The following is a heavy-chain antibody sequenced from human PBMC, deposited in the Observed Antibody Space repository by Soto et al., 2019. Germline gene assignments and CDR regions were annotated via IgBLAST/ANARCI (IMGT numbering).Heavy chain of an antibody. D-gene: IGHD2-15*01. V-gene: IGHV1-46*01. CDR2: INPSGGST. CDR3: AREARGYCSGGSCPTDAFDI. CDR1: GYTFTSYY. J-gene: IGHJ3*02. Sequence: QVQLVQSGAEVKKPGASVKVSCKASGYTFTSYYMHWVRQPPGQGLEWMGIINPSGGSTSYAQKFQGRVTMTRDTSTSTVYMELSSLRSEDTAVYYCAREARGYCSGGSCPTDAFDIWGQGTMVTVSS.